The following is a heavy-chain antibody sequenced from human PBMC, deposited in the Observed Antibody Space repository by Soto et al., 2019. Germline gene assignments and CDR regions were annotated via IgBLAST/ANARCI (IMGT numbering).Heavy chain of an antibody. J-gene: IGHJ4*02. CDR2: ISGSGGST. V-gene: IGHV3-23*01. CDR3: ARVLDYDILTGLGY. CDR1: GFTFSSYA. Sequence: GGSLRLSCAASGFTFSSYAMSWVRQAPGKGLEWVSAISGSGGSTNYADSVKGRFTISRDNSKNTLYLQMNSLRAEDTAVYYCARVLDYDILTGLGYWGQGTLVTVSS. D-gene: IGHD3-9*01.